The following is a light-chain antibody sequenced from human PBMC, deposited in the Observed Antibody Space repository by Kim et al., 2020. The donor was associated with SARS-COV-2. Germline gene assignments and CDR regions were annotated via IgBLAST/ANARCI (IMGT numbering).Light chain of an antibody. CDR1: QSVSSN. CDR2: GAS. Sequence: VSQGERATRACRASQSVSSNLAWYQQKPGQAPRLLIYGASTRATGVPARFGGSGSGTEFTLTISSLQSEDFAIYYCQLYNHWPLTFGQGTKVDIK. CDR3: QLYNHWPLT. J-gene: IGKJ1*01. V-gene: IGKV3-15*01.